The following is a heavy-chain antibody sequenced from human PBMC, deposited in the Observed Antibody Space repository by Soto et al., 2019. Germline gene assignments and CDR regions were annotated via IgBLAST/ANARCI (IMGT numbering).Heavy chain of an antibody. CDR3: ARTGAGYYYDSSGSPSGP. CDR1: GGSISSSNW. D-gene: IGHD3-22*01. Sequence: SETLSLTCAVSGGSISSSNWWSWVRQPPGKGLEWIGEIYHSGSTNYNPSLKSRVTISVDKSKNQFSLKLSPVTAADTAVYYCARTGAGYYYDSSGSPSGPWGQGTLVTVSS. J-gene: IGHJ5*02. CDR2: IYHSGST. V-gene: IGHV4-4*02.